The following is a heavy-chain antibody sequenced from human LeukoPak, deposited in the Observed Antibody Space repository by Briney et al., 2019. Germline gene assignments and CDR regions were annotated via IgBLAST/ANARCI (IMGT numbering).Heavy chain of an antibody. J-gene: IGHJ4*02. CDR3: AKTSVYSYGYGPFDY. D-gene: IGHD5-18*01. CDR2: IRYDGSTK. V-gene: IGHV3-30*02. CDR1: GFTFSSYG. Sequence: PGWSLRLSCAASGFTFSSYGMHRGGQGPAPGLEWVAFIRYDGSTKYYADSVKGRFTISRDNSKNTLYLQMNSLRAEDTAVYYCAKTSVYSYGYGPFDYWGQGTLVTVSS.